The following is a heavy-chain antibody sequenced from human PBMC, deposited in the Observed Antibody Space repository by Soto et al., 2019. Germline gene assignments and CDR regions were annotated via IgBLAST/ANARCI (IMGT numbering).Heavy chain of an antibody. CDR3: ARDHYDSSGYWSNYYYYGMDV. CDR1: GGTFSSYA. D-gene: IGHD3-22*01. V-gene: IGHV1-69*06. CDR2: IIPIFGTA. J-gene: IGHJ6*02. Sequence: ASVKVSCKASGGTFSSYAISWVRQAPGQGLEWMGGIIPIFGTANYAQKFQGRVMITADKSTSTAYMELSSLRSEDTAVYYCARDHYDSSGYWSNYYYYGMDVWGQGTTVTVSS.